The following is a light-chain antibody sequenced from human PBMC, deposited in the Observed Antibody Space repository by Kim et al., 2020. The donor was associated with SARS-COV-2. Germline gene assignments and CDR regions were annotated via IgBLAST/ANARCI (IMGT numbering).Light chain of an antibody. CDR1: QYITRR. CDR2: KAS. J-gene: IGKJ1*01. V-gene: IGKV1-5*03. CDR3: QQYDTYPWT. Sequence: DIQMTQSPSTLSASVGDRVTITCRASQYITRRLAWYQQKPGKAPKVLISKASTLESGVPSTFSGSGSGTDFTLTISSLQPDDFATYYCQQYDTYPWTFGQGTKVE.